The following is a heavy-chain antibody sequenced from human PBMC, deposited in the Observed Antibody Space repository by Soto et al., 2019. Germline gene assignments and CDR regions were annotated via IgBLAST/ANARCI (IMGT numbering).Heavy chain of an antibody. Sequence: EVQLVESGGGLVQPGGSLRLSCAASGFTFSSYSMNWVRQAPGKGLEWVSYISSSSTIYYADSVKGRFTISRDNAKNSLYLQMNSLRDEDTAVYYCARDPRGREESSDYWGQGTLVTVSS. D-gene: IGHD3-10*01. CDR2: ISSSSTI. CDR1: GFTFSSYS. V-gene: IGHV3-48*02. CDR3: ARDPRGREESSDY. J-gene: IGHJ4*02.